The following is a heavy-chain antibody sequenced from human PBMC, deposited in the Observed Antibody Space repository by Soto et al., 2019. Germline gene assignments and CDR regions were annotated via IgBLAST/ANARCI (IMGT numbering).Heavy chain of an antibody. J-gene: IGHJ4*02. CDR3: ARDRRYSTVKEDY. V-gene: IGHV3-11*01. D-gene: IGHD4-4*01. CDR1: GFTFSDYY. Sequence: GSLRLSCAASGFTFSDYYMSWIRQAPGKGLEWVSYISSSGSTIYYADSVKGRFTISRDNAKNSLYLQMNSLRAEDTAVYYCARDRRYSTVKEDYWGQGTLVTVSS. CDR2: ISSSGSTI.